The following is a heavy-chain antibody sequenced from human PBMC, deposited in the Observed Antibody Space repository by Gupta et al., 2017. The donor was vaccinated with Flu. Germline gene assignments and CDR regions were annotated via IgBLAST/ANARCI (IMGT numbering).Heavy chain of an antibody. V-gene: IGHV3-9*01. CDR3: VKDMVTMDAFDR. J-gene: IGHJ3*02. D-gene: IGHD5-12*01. CDR1: GFTFDDYA. CDR2: LSWNSGRI. Sequence: EVQLVESGGGLVQPGRSLRLSCAAFGFTFDDYAMHWVRQAPGKGLEWVSGLSWNSGRIGYADSVKGRFTISRDNAKNSLYLQMNNLRAEDTALYYCVKDMVTMDAFDRWGQGTMVTVSS.